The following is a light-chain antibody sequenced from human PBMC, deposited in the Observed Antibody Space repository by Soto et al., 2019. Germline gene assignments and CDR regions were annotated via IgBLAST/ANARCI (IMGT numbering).Light chain of an antibody. Sequence: EIVWTQSPGTLSLSPGERATLSCRASQKGGSRYFAWYQQKPGQSPRLLIVATSSRATGVPDRFTGSGSGTDFTLTINKLEPDDFGMYYFQQYTDSPITFGGGTKVEIK. CDR1: QKGGSRY. J-gene: IGKJ4*01. CDR3: QQYTDSPIT. CDR2: ATS. V-gene: IGKV3-20*01.